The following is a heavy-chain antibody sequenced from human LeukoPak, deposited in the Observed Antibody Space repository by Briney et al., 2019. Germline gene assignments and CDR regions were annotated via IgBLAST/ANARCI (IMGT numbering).Heavy chain of an antibody. V-gene: IGHV4-61*01. CDR3: AREKSPERKTWLQLGAFDV. D-gene: IGHD5-24*01. CDR2: ISHTAST. CDR1: GGSISSGSYY. Sequence: PSETLSLTCTVSGGSISSGSYYWSWIRQSPGKGLEWIGYISHTASTNYNPSLKSRVTLSIDTSKSQLSFQLTSVTAADTAVYYCAREKSPERKTWLQLGAFDVWGQGTVVTVSS. J-gene: IGHJ3*01.